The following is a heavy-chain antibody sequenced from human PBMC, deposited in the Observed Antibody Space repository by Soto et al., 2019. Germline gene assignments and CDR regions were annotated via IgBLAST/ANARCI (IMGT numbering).Heavy chain of an antibody. Sequence: VKVSCKASGYTFTSYGISWVRQAPGQGLEWMGWISAYNGNTNYAQKLQGRVTMTTDTSTSTAYMELRSLRSDDTAVYYCARDGDCSGGSCYSIWFDPWGQGTLVTVSS. V-gene: IGHV1-18*01. J-gene: IGHJ5*02. D-gene: IGHD2-15*01. CDR2: ISAYNGNT. CDR1: GYTFTSYG. CDR3: ARDGDCSGGSCYSIWFDP.